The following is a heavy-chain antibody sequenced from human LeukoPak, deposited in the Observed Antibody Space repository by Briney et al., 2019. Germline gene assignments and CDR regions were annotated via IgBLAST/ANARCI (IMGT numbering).Heavy chain of an antibody. CDR3: ARQDVAGTSFGNKNWFDP. V-gene: IGHV4-39*01. J-gene: IGHJ5*02. CDR2: IYYSGSI. Sequence: SSETLSLTCTVSGGSISSSSYYWGWIRQPPGKGLEWIGSIYYSGSIYYNPSLKSRVTISVDTSKNQFSLKLSSVTAADTAVYYCARQDVAGTSFGNKNWFDPWGQGTLVTVSS. CDR1: GGSISSSSYY. D-gene: IGHD6-19*01.